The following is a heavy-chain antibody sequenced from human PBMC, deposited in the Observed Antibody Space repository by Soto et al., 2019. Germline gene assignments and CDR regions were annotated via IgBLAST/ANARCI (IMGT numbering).Heavy chain of an antibody. CDR3: AREVSSFGSNHFDS. Sequence: SETLSLTCSVSGTSIRGYYWTWIRQPPGKGLEWIGYIYYTGTTKYNPSLKSRVTISVDTSKNQFSLRLNSVTAADTAVYYCAREVSSFGSNHFDSWGQGALVTVSS. V-gene: IGHV4-59*01. CDR2: IYYTGTT. CDR1: GTSIRGYY. D-gene: IGHD3-10*01. J-gene: IGHJ4*02.